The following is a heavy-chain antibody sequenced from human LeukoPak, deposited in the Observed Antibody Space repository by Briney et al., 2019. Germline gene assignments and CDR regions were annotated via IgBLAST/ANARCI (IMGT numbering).Heavy chain of an antibody. CDR1: GFTFSSYA. CDR3: ARGGWFGELLFDY. CDR2: INWNGGST. D-gene: IGHD3-10*01. J-gene: IGHJ4*02. Sequence: GGSLRLSCAASGFTFSSYAISWVRQAPGKGLEWVSGINWNGGSTGYADSVKGRFTISRDNAKNSLYLQMNSLRAEDTALYYCARGGWFGELLFDYWGQGTLVTVSS. V-gene: IGHV3-20*04.